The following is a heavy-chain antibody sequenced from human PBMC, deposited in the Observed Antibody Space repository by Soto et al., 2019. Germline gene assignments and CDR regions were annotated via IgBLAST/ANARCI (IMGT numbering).Heavy chain of an antibody. D-gene: IGHD6-13*01. CDR3: ARDLAAAGSALDY. CDR1: GFNFAAYA. V-gene: IGHV3-23*01. Sequence: PGGSLRLSCAASGFNFAAYAMNWVRQAPGKGLEWVSGLVGSGADINYADSVRGRFTVSRDNSKNTLYLQMNSLRDEDTAVYYCARDLAAAGSALDYWGQGTLVTVSS. J-gene: IGHJ4*02. CDR2: LVGSGADI.